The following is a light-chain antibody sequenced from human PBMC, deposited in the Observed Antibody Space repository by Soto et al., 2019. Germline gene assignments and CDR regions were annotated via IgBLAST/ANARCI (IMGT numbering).Light chain of an antibody. CDR1: SSNIGAGYD. CDR2: GNS. Sequence: QLVLTQPPSVSGAPGQRVTISCTGGSSNIGAGYDVHWYQQLPGAAPKLLIYGNSNRPSGVPDRFSGSRSGTSASLAITGLQPEDEADYYCQSYDTPVYVFGGGTKLTVL. CDR3: QSYDTPVYV. J-gene: IGLJ1*01. V-gene: IGLV1-40*01.